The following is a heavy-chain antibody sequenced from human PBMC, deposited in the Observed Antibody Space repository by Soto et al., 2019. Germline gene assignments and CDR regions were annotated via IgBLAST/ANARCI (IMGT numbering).Heavy chain of an antibody. CDR1: GFTFSSYS. V-gene: IGHV3-48*02. CDR2: IRSSGSPI. J-gene: IGHJ4*02. CDR3: ARDPHSLDY. Sequence: EVRLVESGGGLVQPGGSLRLSCAASGFTFSSYSMNWVRQAPGKGLEWVSYIRSSGSPIYYADSVKGRFTISRDNDKNSLYLQMHSLRDEDTAVYYCARDPHSLDYWGPGTLVTVSS. D-gene: IGHD2-21*01.